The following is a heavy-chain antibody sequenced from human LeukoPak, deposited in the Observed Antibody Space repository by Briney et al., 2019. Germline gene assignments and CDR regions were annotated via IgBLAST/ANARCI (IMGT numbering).Heavy chain of an antibody. CDR2: IYYSGTT. V-gene: IGHV4-59*08. CDR1: GGSISSYY. CDR3: ARGGHSSGFYYFDY. J-gene: IGHJ4*02. D-gene: IGHD3-22*01. Sequence: SETLSLTCTVSGGSISSYYRSWIRQPPGKGLEWIGYIYYSGTTNYNPSLKSRVTISADMSKNDFSLRLSSVTAADTAVYYCARGGHSSGFYYFDYWGQGILVTVSS.